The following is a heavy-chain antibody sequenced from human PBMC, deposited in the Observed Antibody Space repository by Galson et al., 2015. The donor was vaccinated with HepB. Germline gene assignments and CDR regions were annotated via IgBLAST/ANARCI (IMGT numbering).Heavy chain of an antibody. D-gene: IGHD4-17*01. CDR1: GFTFGSYT. V-gene: IGHV3-11*06. J-gene: IGHJ4*02. CDR2: ISSTAIYT. Sequence: SLRLSCAASGFTFGSYTMSWIRQAPGKGLEWLSYISSTAIYTNYADSVKGRFTISRDNVKNSVFLQMNSLRADDTAVYFCARVAHSDYGDHAHFDYWGQGALVTVSS. CDR3: ARVAHSDYGDHAHFDY.